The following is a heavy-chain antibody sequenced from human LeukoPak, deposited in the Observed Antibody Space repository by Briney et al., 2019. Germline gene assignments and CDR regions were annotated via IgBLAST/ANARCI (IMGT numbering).Heavy chain of an antibody. CDR1: GFPLRSYD. J-gene: IGHJ4*02. CDR2: ISGTGGST. CDR3: ARDLMGIAYRGAFYY. V-gene: IGHV3-23*01. Sequence: GGSLRLSCAASGFPLRSYDMTWVRQAPGKGLEWVSAISGTGGSTYYADSVKGRFTISRDNSKNTLYLQMNSLRAEDTAVYYCARDLMGIAYRGAFYYWGQGTLVTVSS. D-gene: IGHD6-13*01.